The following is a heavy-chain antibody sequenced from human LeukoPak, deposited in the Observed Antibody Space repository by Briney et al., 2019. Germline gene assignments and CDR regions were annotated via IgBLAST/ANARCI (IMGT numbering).Heavy chain of an antibody. CDR1: GGPFSGYF. CDR3: ARRYYYNLGSFPFDF. V-gene: IGHV4-34*01. D-gene: IGHD3-10*01. CDR2: IHNSGTT. J-gene: IGHJ4*02. Sequence: SETLSLTCAVSGGPFSGYFWSWIRQSSGKGLEWIGEIHNSGTTSYNPSLNSRVTISEDTSKNQFYLNLSSVTAADTAVYYCARRYYYNLGSFPFDFWGQGTLVTVSS.